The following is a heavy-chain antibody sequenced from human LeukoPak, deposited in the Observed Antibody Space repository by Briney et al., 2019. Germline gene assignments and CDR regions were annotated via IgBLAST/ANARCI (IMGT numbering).Heavy chain of an antibody. V-gene: IGHV3-30*03. J-gene: IGHJ5*02. CDR2: ISYDGNDK. CDR3: ARDQSNRFDP. CDR1: GFTFSSYG. Sequence: GSQRLSCAASGFTFSSYGFHWVRQAPGKGLEWVAVISYDGNDKYYADSVKGRFTISRDDSKNTLYLQMNSLRAEDTAVYFCARDQSNRFDPWGQGTLVTVSS.